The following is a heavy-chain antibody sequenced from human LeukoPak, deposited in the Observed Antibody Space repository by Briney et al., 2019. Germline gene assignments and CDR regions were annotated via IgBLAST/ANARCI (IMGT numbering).Heavy chain of an antibody. V-gene: IGHV3-23*01. CDR3: AKDQRGPLFDY. CDR2: ISGSGGST. Sequence: GGSLRLSCAASGFTFSSYAMSWVRQAPGRGLEWVSGISGSGGSTYYADSVKGRFTISRDNSKNTLYLQMNSLRAEDTAVYYCAKDQRGPLFDYWGQGTLVTVSS. D-gene: IGHD6-25*01. CDR1: GFTFSSYA. J-gene: IGHJ4*02.